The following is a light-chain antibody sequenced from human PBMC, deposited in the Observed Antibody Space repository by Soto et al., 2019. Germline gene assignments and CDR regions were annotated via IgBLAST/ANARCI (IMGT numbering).Light chain of an antibody. Sequence: DIQMTQSPSSVSASVGDRVSITCRASQAINKLLAWYQQKPGKAPNLLIYAASSLQSGVPSRFSGSGSGTDFTLTISNLQPEDFATYYCQQGHSFPKTFGPGTRLENK. J-gene: IGKJ5*01. CDR2: AAS. CDR3: QQGHSFPKT. CDR1: QAINKL. V-gene: IGKV1-12*01.